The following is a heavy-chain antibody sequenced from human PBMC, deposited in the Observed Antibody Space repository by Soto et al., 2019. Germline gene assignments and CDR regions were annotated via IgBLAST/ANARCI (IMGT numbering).Heavy chain of an antibody. Sequence: GGSLRLSCAAAVVTFSSHAMSWVRQAPGKGLEWVSTISSGGDNTYSADSVKGRFTISRDNSKNTLYLQMNSLRAEDTAVYYCAKDFDSYSSGRYGMDVWGQGTTVTVSS. CDR1: VVTFSSHA. J-gene: IGHJ6*02. CDR2: ISSGGDNT. V-gene: IGHV3-23*01. CDR3: AKDFDSYSSGRYGMDV. D-gene: IGHD6-19*01.